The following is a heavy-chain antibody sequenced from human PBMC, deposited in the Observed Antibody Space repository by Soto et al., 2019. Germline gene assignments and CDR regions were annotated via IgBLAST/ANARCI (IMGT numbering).Heavy chain of an antibody. J-gene: IGHJ6*02. CDR1: GFTFSSYS. V-gene: IGHV3-48*02. CDR3: TSEGSHYYYYGMDV. Sequence: PVGSLRLSCSASGFTFSSYSMNWVRQAPGKGLEWVSYISSSSSTIYYADSVKGRFTISRDNAKNSLYLQMNSLRDEDTAVYYCTSEGSHYYYYGMDVWGQGTTVTVSS. CDR2: ISSSSSTI.